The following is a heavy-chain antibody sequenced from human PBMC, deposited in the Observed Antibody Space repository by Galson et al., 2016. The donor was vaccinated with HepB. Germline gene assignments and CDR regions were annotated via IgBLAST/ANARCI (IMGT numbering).Heavy chain of an antibody. J-gene: IGHJ4*02. CDR3: ARDGGGGYNLDY. V-gene: IGHV3-48*02. CDR2: ITHTTYTI. Sequence: SLRLSCAVSGFTFSSFSMNWVRQAPGKGLEWVSHITHTTYTIYYADSVKGRFTISRDYAKNSVYLQMNSLRDEDTAVYYCARDGGGGYNLDYWGQGTLVTVSS. D-gene: IGHD5-24*01. CDR1: GFTFSSFS.